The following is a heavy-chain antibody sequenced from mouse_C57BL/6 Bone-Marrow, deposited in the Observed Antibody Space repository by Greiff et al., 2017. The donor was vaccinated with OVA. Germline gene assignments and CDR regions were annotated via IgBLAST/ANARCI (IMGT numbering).Heavy chain of an antibody. CDR3: ARDTGYYGSSPYWYFDV. CDR1: GYSITSGYY. CDR2: ISYDGSN. Sequence: EVQVVESGPGLVKPSQSLSLTCSVTGYSITSGYYWNWIRQFPGNKLEWMGYISYDGSNNYNPSLKNRISITRDTSKNQFFLKLNSVTTEDTATYYCARDTGYYGSSPYWYFDVWGTGTTVTVSS. D-gene: IGHD1-1*01. J-gene: IGHJ1*03. V-gene: IGHV3-6*01.